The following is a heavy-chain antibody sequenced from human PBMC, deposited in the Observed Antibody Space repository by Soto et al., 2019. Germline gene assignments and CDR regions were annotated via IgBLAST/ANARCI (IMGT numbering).Heavy chain of an antibody. CDR3: AQSSRYCSGGGCFIYFDY. D-gene: IGHD2-15*01. V-gene: IGHV3-23*01. CDR2: IGGNGVTT. Sequence: EVQLLESGGGLVQPGGSLRLSCAASGFSIGSSAWSWVRQAPGKGLDWVSTIGGNGVTTFYADSVEGRFTISRDMSRNTVFLQMSSLRAEDTALCYCAQSSRYCSGGGCFIYFDYLGQGTLVSVAS. J-gene: IGHJ4*01. CDR1: GFSIGSSA.